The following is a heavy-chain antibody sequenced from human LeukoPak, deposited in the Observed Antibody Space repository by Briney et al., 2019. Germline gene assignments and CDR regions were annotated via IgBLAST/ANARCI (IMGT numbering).Heavy chain of an antibody. V-gene: IGHV3-30*18. D-gene: IGHD6-19*01. CDR1: GFTFSSYG. J-gene: IGHJ3*02. CDR3: AKEARLSLPYSSGWYSDAFDI. Sequence: PGGSLRLSCAASGFTFSSYGMHWVRQAPGKGLEWVAVISYDGSNKYYADSVKGRFTISRDNSKNTLYLQMNSLRAEDTAVYYCAKEARLSLPYSSGWYSDAFDIWGQGTMVTVSS. CDR2: ISYDGSNK.